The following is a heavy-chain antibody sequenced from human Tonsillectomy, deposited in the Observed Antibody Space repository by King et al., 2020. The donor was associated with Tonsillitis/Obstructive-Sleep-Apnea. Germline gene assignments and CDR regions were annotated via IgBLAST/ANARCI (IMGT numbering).Heavy chain of an antibody. J-gene: IGHJ6*03. CDR1: GFTFSNAW. CDR3: TTDLPITLVPGVQKGYMDV. D-gene: IGHD3-10*01. CDR2: IKTKTDGGTT. Sequence: EVKLVESGGGLVKPGGSLRLSCAASGFTFSNAWMSWVRQAPGKGLEWVGRIKTKTDGGTTDYAAPVKGRFTISRDDSKNTLYLRMNSLKTEDTAVYYCTTDLPITLVPGVQKGYMDVWGKGTTVTVSS. V-gene: IGHV3-15*01.